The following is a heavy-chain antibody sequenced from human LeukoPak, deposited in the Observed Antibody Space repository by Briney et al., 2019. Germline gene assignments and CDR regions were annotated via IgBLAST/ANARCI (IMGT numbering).Heavy chain of an antibody. Sequence: SETLSLTCAVYGGSFSGYYWSWIRQPPGKGLEWIGEINHSGSTNYNPSLKSRVTISVDTSKNQFSLKLSSVTAADTAVYYCGGVFRGVSYNGFDPWGQGTLVTVSS. CDR1: GGSFSGYY. J-gene: IGHJ5*02. CDR3: GGVFRGVSYNGFDP. CDR2: INHSGST. V-gene: IGHV4-34*01. D-gene: IGHD3-10*01.